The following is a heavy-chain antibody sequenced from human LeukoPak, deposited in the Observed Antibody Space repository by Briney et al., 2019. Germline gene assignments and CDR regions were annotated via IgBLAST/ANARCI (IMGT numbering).Heavy chain of an antibody. V-gene: IGHV4-34*01. CDR3: ARVSQKYYFDY. J-gene: IGHJ4*02. CDR1: GGSFSSFN. CDR2: INHSGST. Sequence: SETLSLTCAVYGGSFSSFNWRWIRQPPGKGLEWIGEINHSGSTNYNPSLKSRVTISVDRSKNQFSLKLSSVTAADTAVYYCARVSQKYYFDYWGQGTLVTVSS.